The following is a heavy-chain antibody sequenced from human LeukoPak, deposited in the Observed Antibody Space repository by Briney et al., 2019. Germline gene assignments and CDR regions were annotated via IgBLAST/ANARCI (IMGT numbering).Heavy chain of an antibody. CDR1: GFTFSDYY. D-gene: IGHD1-14*01. Sequence: GGSLRLSCAASGFTFSDYYMSWIRQAPGRGLEWVSYISSSGSTIYYADSVKGRFTISRDNAKNSLYLQMNSLRAEDTAVYYCARDLNPYDAFDIWGQGTMVTVSS. J-gene: IGHJ3*02. CDR3: ARDLNPYDAFDI. V-gene: IGHV3-11*01. CDR2: ISSSGSTI.